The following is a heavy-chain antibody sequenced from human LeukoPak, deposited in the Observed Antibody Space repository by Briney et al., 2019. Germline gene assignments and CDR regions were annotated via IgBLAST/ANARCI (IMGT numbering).Heavy chain of an antibody. CDR2: IWYDGSNK. D-gene: IGHD3-22*01. V-gene: IGHV3-33*01. J-gene: IGHJ5*02. CDR1: GFTFSSYG. CDR3: ARDSSGYYPSNWFDP. Sequence: GRSLRLSCAASGFTFSSYGMHWVRQAPGKGLEWVAVIWYDGSNKYYADSVKGRFTISRDNSKNTLYLQMNSLRAEDMAVYYCARDSSGYYPSNWFDPWGQGTLVTVSS.